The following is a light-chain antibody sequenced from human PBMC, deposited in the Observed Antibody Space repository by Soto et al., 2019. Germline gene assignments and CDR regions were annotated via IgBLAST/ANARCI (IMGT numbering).Light chain of an antibody. V-gene: IGLV2-14*01. J-gene: IGLJ1*01. CDR3: SSYTSSSTLLYV. CDR1: SSDVGGYNY. Sequence: QSALTQPASVSGSPGQSITISCTGTSSDVGGYNYVSWYQQHPGKAPTLMMYDVSNRPSGVSNRFSGSKSGNTASLTISGLQAEDEADYYCSSYTSSSTLLYVFGTGTKLTVL. CDR2: DVS.